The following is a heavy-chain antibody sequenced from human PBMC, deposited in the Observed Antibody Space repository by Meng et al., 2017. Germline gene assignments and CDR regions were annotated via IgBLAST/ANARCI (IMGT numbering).Heavy chain of an antibody. CDR1: GFTFSDYY. CDR3: ARGGAARPPDY. D-gene: IGHD6-6*01. CDR2: ISSGGSTI. J-gene: IGHJ4*02. Sequence: VEVGGSGGVLVKPGGSLRLFCAASGFTFSDYYMSWIRQAPGKGLEWVSYISSGGSTIYYADSVKGRFTISRDNAKNSLYLQMNSLRAEDTAVYYCARGGAARPPDYWGQGTLVTVSS. V-gene: IGHV3-11*01.